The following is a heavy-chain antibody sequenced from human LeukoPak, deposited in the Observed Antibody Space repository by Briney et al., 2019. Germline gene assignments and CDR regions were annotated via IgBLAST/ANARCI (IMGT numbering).Heavy chain of an antibody. D-gene: IGHD5-18*01. V-gene: IGHV4-34*01. J-gene: IGHJ4*02. CDR1: GGSFSGYY. Sequence: SETLSLTCAVYGGSFSGYYWSWIRQPPGKGLEWIGEINHSGSTNYNPSLKSRVTISVDTSKNQFSLKLSSVTAADTAVYYCARARYNYGLCDYFDYWGQGTLVTVSS. CDR3: ARARYNYGLCDYFDY. CDR2: INHSGST.